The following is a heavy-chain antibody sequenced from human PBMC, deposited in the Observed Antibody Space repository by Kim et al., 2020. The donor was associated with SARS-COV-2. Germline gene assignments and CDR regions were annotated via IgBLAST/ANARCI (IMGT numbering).Heavy chain of an antibody. V-gene: IGHV4-61*02. J-gene: IGHJ4*02. CDR2: IYTSGST. CDR1: GGSISSGSYY. CDR3: ARDSSSWYVRY. D-gene: IGHD6-13*01. Sequence: SETLSLTCTVSGGSISSGSYYWSWIRQPAGKGLEWIGRIYTSGSTNYNPSLKSRVTISVDTSKNQFSLKLSSVTAADTAVYYCARDSSSWYVRYWGQGTLVTVSS.